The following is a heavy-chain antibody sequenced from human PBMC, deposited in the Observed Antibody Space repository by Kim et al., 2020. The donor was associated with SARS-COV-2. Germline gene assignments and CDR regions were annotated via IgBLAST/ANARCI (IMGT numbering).Heavy chain of an antibody. V-gene: IGHV4-4*02. Sequence: SETLSLTCAVSGGSISSSNWWSWVRQPPGKGLEWIGEIYHSGSTNYNPSLKSRVTISVDKSKNQFSLKLSSVTAADTAVYYCARGRYYDSSGYPRHAFDIWGQGTMVTVSS. D-gene: IGHD3-22*01. CDR2: IYHSGST. J-gene: IGHJ3*02. CDR1: GGSISSSNW. CDR3: ARGRYYDSSGYPRHAFDI.